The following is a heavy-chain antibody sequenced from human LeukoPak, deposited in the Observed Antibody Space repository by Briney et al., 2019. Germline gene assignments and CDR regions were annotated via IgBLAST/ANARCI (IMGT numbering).Heavy chain of an antibody. Sequence: GESLKISCKGSGYSFTSYWIGWVRQMPGKGLEWMGIIYPGDSDTRYSPSFQGQVTISADKSISTAYLQWSSLKASDIAMYYCARTGYGQLPTYYFDYWGQGTLVTVSS. V-gene: IGHV5-51*01. CDR2: IYPGDSDT. J-gene: IGHJ4*02. CDR3: ARTGYGQLPTYYFDY. D-gene: IGHD2-2*01. CDR1: GYSFTSYW.